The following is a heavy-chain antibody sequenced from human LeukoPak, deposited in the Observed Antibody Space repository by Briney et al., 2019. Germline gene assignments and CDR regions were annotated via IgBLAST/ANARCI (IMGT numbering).Heavy chain of an antibody. V-gene: IGHV4-34*01. J-gene: IGHJ4*02. D-gene: IGHD1-26*01. Sequence: SETLSLTCAVYGGSFSGYYWSWIRQPPGKGLEWIGEINYSGSTNHNPSLKSRVTISVDTSKNQFSLKLSSVTAADTAVYYCARSYSGSYLPFDYWGQGTLVTVSS. CDR2: INYSGST. CDR1: GGSFSGYY. CDR3: ARSYSGSYLPFDY.